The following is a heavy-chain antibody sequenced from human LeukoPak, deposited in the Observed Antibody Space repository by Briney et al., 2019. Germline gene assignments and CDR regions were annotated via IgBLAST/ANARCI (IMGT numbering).Heavy chain of an antibody. CDR1: GLTFSSYA. V-gene: IGHV3-23*01. CDR3: AKGSTAMVNYFDY. CDR2: ISGSGGST. J-gene: IGHJ4*02. Sequence: GGSLRLSCAASGLTFSSYAMSWVRQAPGKGLEWVSAISGSGGSTYYADSVKGRFTISRDNSKNTLYLQMNSLRAEDTAVYYCAKGSTAMVNYFDYWGQGTLVTVSS. D-gene: IGHD5-18*01.